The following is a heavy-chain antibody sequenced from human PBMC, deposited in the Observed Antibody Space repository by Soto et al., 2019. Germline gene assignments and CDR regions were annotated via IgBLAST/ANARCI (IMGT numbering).Heavy chain of an antibody. CDR1: GYTFTSYD. CDR2: MNPESRNT. V-gene: IGHV1-8*01. CDR3: ARFVRHQLPTIDF. Sequence: QVQLLQSGAEVKEPGASVRVSCKASGYTFTSYDINWVRQATGQGLEWMGWMNPESRNTGYAQKFQGRVTMTRDTSISTAYMELTSLRSEDTAVYYCARFVRHQLPTIDFWGQGTLVTVSS. J-gene: IGHJ4*02. D-gene: IGHD2-2*01.